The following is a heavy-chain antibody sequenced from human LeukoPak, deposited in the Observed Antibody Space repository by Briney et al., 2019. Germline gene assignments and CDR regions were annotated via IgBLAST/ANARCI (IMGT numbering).Heavy chain of an antibody. V-gene: IGHV3-21*01. J-gene: IGHJ4*02. CDR2: ISSSSSYI. CDR1: GFTFSSYS. Sequence: GGSLRLSCAASGFTFSSYSMNWVRQAPGKGLEWVSSISSSSSYIYYEDSVQGRFTISRDNAKNSLYLQMNSLRAEDTAVYYCARGPPALDYWGQGTLVTVSS. CDR3: ARGPPALDY. D-gene: IGHD2-2*01.